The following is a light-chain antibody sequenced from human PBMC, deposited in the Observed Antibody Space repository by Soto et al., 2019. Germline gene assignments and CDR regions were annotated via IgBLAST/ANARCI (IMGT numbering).Light chain of an antibody. V-gene: IGKV1-39*01. CDR1: QSINNF. Sequence: DIQMTQSPSSLSASVGARVTITCRASQSINNFLSWYQQKPGKAPKVLIYGASSLQSGVPSRFGGSGSGTDFTLTISSLQPEDSATYYCQQSYSASSWTFGQGTKVDIK. CDR2: GAS. CDR3: QQSYSASSWT. J-gene: IGKJ1*01.